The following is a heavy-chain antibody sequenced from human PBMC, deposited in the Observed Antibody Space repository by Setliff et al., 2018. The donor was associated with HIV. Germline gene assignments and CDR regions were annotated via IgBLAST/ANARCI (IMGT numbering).Heavy chain of an antibody. V-gene: IGHV1-69*13. D-gene: IGHD5-18*01. CDR2: IIPIFGTT. J-gene: IGHJ4*02. Sequence: SVKVSCKASGGTFSSYAISWVRQAPGQGPEWMGGIIPIFGTTNYAQKFQGRVTITADEWASTAYMELSSLRSEDTAVYYCARGRDGYSNSCFDYWGQGTLVTVSS. CDR1: GGTFSSYA. CDR3: ARGRDGYSNSCFDY.